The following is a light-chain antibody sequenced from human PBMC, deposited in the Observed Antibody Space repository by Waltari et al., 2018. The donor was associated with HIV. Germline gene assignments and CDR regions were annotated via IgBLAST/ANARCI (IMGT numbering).Light chain of an antibody. J-gene: IGKJ1*01. CDR2: GAY. Sequence: EFVLTQSPGTLSLSPGERVTLSCRASQSISSGYLAWYQQKSGQPPRLLIYGAYSRGIDIPDRFSGTGSGTDFTLTISRLEPEDSAVYFCEHYGTSPGTFGPGTKVE. CDR3: EHYGTSPGT. CDR1: QSISSGY. V-gene: IGKV3-20*01.